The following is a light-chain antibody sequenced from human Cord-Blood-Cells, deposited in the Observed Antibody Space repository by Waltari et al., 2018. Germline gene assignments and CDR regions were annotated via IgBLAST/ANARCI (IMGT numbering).Light chain of an antibody. J-gene: IGLJ1*01. CDR1: SSDVGSYNL. Sequence: QSALTQPASVSGSPGQSITISCTGTSSDVGSYNLVSWYQQHPGKAPNLMIYEGSKRPSGVSNRFSGSKSGNTASLTISVLRAEDEADYYCCSYAGSSTYVFGTGTKVTVL. V-gene: IGLV2-23*01. CDR3: CSYAGSSTYV. CDR2: EGS.